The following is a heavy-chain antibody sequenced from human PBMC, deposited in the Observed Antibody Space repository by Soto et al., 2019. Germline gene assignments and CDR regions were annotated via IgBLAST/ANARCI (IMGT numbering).Heavy chain of an antibody. V-gene: IGHV4-34*01. CDR2: INHSGST. CDR3: ARLGRGYCSSTSCYLGRNYYYYMDV. J-gene: IGHJ6*03. CDR1: GGSFSGYY. D-gene: IGHD2-2*01. Sequence: PSETLSLTCAVYGGSFSGYYWSWIRQPAGKGLEWIGEINHSGSTNYNPSLKSRVTISVDTSKNQFSLKLSSVTAADTAVYYCARLGRGYCSSTSCYLGRNYYYYMDVWGKGTTVTVSS.